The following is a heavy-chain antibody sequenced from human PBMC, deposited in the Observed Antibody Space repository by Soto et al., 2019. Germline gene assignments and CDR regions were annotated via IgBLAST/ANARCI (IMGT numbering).Heavy chain of an antibody. D-gene: IGHD6-13*01. J-gene: IGHJ5*02. CDR1: GFTFRSFT. CDR3: TRDASRDSSARGWFDP. CDR2: ISSNSAYI. Sequence: PGGSLRLYCAASGFTFRSFTMNWVRQAPGKGLEWVSTISSNSAYIYYTDALRGRFTISRDNAKNSLHLQMNSLRAEDTAVYYCTRDASRDSSARGWFDPRGTGTLINVS. V-gene: IGHV3-21*01.